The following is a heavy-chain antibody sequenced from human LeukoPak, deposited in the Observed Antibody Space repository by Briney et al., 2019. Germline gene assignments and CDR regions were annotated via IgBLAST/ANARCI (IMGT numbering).Heavy chain of an antibody. CDR1: GGSISSYY. V-gene: IGHV4-4*07. CDR3: ARDQYYYDSSGSRVFDY. Sequence: SETLSLTCTVSGGSISSYYWSWIRQPAGKGLEWIGRIYTSGSTNYNPSLKSRVTMSVDTSKNQFSLKLSSVTAADTAVYYCARDQYYYDSSGSRVFDYWSQGTLVTVSS. J-gene: IGHJ4*02. CDR2: IYTSGST. D-gene: IGHD3-22*01.